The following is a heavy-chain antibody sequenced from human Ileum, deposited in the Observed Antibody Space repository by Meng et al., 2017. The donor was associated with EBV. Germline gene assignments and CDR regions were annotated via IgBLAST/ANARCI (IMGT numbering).Heavy chain of an antibody. D-gene: IGHD1-14*01. CDR2: VVYSGTT. CDR3: ARHHHSPTFDY. CDR1: GGSISSSSYY. J-gene: IGHJ4*02. V-gene: IGHV4-39*01. Sequence: QHQLQESGPGLVKPSETLSLTCTVSGGSISSSSYYWAWIRQPPGEGLEWIGSVVYSGTTYYTSSLKSRVSISVDTSKNQFSLKLSSVTAADTAVYYCARHHHSPTFDYWGQGTLVTVSS.